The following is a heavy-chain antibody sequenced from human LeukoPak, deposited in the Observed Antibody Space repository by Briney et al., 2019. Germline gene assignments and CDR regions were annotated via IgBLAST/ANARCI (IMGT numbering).Heavy chain of an antibody. V-gene: IGHV4-39*01. CDR2: IYYSGNT. CDR1: GGSISGSDYY. D-gene: IGHD5-18*01. J-gene: IGHJ4*02. Sequence: SETPSLTCTVSGGSISGSDYYWAWIRQPPGKGLEWIGNIYYSGNTYYNPSLQSRVTVSVDTSKNQFSLKLSSVTAADTAVCYCARLAYTYGLADYWGQGILVTVSS. CDR3: ARLAYTYGLADY.